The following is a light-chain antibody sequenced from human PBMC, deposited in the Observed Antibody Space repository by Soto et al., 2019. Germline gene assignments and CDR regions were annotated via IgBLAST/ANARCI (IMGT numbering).Light chain of an antibody. V-gene: IGKV1-39*01. Sequence: DIQMTQSPSSLSASVGDRVTITCRARQSISSYLNWYQQKPGKAPKLLIYAASSLQSGVPSRFSGSGSGTDFTLTISSLQPEDFATYYCQPSYSTPDTFGGGTKVEIK. CDR2: AAS. CDR3: QPSYSTPDT. CDR1: QSISSY. J-gene: IGKJ4*01.